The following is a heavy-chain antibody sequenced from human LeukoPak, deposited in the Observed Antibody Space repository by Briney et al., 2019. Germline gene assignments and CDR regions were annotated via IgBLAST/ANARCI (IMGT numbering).Heavy chain of an antibody. CDR2: IYYSGGT. CDR1: GGSISSYY. Sequence: PSETLSLTCTVSGGSISSYYWSWIRQPPGKGLEWIGYIYYSGGTNYNPSLKSRVTISVDTSKNQFSLKLSSVTAADTAVYYCTRDSSGYDWFYDYWGQGTLVTVSS. CDR3: TRDSSGYDWFYDY. J-gene: IGHJ4*02. V-gene: IGHV4-59*01. D-gene: IGHD5-12*01.